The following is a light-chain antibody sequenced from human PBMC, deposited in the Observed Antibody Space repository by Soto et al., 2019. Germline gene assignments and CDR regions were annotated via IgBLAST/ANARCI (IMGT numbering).Light chain of an antibody. V-gene: IGLV2-14*01. CDR1: SSDVGGYNY. J-gene: IGLJ2*01. CDR3: SSYTISSTLV. CDR2: DVG. Sequence: QSALTQPASVSGSPGQSITISCTGTSSDVGGYNYVSWYQQHPGKAPKLMIYDVGDRPSGVSNRFSGSKSGNTASLTISGLQAEDGADYYCSSYTISSTLVFGGGTKVTVL.